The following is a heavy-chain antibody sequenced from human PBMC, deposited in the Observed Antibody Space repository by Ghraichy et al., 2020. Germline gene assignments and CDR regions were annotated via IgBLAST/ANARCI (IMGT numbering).Heavy chain of an antibody. Sequence: GGSLRLSCAASGFTVSSNYMSWVRQAPGKGLEWVSVIYSGGSTYYADSVKGRFTISRDNSKNTLYLQMNSLRAEDTAVYYCAREIRGYCSSTSCYTDAFDIWGQGTMVTVSS. CDR1: GFTVSSNY. D-gene: IGHD2-2*01. J-gene: IGHJ3*02. CDR3: AREIRGYCSSTSCYTDAFDI. CDR2: IYSGGST. V-gene: IGHV3-66*01.